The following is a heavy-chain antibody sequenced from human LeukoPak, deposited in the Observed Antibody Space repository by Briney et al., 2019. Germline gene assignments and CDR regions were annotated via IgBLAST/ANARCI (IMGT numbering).Heavy chain of an antibody. Sequence: PGGSLRLSCAASGFTVSNNYMSWVRQAPGKGLEWVSIIYTAGSTYYADSVKGRFTISRDNSKNTLYLQMNSLRAEDTAVYYCAKDQWREGSSFDYWGQGTLVTVSS. CDR2: IYTAGST. D-gene: IGHD6-6*01. CDR3: AKDQWREGSSFDY. CDR1: GFTVSNNY. V-gene: IGHV3-53*01. J-gene: IGHJ4*02.